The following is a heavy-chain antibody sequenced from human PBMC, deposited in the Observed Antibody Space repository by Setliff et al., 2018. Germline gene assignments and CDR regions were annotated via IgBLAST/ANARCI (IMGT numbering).Heavy chain of an antibody. V-gene: IGHV3-21*01. J-gene: IGHJ3*02. CDR1: GFTFSSYS. D-gene: IGHD1-26*01. Sequence: GGSLRLSCAASGFTFSSYSMNWVRQAPGKGLEWVSSISSSSSYIYYADSVKGRFTISRDNAKNSLYLQMNSLRAEDTAVYYCATPNGSGSYYSLGAQYAFDIWGQGTMVTVSS. CDR3: ATPNGSGSYYSLGAQYAFDI. CDR2: ISSSSSYI.